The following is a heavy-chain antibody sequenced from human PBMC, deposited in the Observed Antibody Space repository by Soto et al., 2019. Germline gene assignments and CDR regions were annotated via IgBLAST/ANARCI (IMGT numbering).Heavy chain of an antibody. Sequence: SLRLSCAASGFTFSSYGMHWVRQAPGKGLEWVAVISYDGSNKYYADSVKGRFTISRDNSKNTLYLQMNSLRAEDTAVYYCAKVLAVTTFGFYYYGMDVWGQGTTVTVSS. V-gene: IGHV3-30*18. CDR3: AKVLAVTTFGFYYYGMDV. J-gene: IGHJ6*02. D-gene: IGHD4-4*01. CDR1: GFTFSSYG. CDR2: ISYDGSNK.